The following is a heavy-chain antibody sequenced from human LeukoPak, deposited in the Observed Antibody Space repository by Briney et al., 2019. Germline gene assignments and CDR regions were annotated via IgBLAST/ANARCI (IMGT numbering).Heavy chain of an antibody. Sequence: ASVKVSCKASGGTFSSYAISWVRQAPGQGLEWMGGIIPIFGTANYAQKFQGRVTITADESTSTAYMELSSLRSEDTAVYYCARTRYYYDSSGYYPNWFDPWGQGTLVTVSS. V-gene: IGHV1-69*13. CDR2: IIPIFGTA. D-gene: IGHD3-22*01. CDR3: ARTRYYYDSSGYYPNWFDP. CDR1: GGTFSSYA. J-gene: IGHJ5*02.